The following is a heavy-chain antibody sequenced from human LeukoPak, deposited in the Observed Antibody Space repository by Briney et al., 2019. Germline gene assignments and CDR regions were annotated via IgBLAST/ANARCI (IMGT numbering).Heavy chain of an antibody. J-gene: IGHJ4*02. CDR2: IYTSGTT. D-gene: IGHD2-21*02. CDR1: GGSLHSATK. V-gene: IGHV4-4*07. CDR3: ARGFVEVTAFDY. Sequence: SETLSLTCTVSGGSLHSATKWSWVRQSAGKGLEWIGRIYTSGTTNYNPSLRSRVSMSVDTSKNQFSLKLSSVTAADTAVYYCARGFVEVTAFDYWGQGLLVTVSS.